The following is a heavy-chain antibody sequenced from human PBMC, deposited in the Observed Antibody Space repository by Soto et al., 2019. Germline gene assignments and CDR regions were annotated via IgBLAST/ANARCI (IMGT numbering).Heavy chain of an antibody. CDR2: ISYSGNT. V-gene: IGHV4-30-4*01. CDR1: GGSLSSDDYF. J-gene: IGHJ4*02. CDR3: ARKNFYDSSGSLYYFDY. D-gene: IGHD3-22*01. Sequence: PSETLSLTCTVSGGSLSSDDYFWSWIRQPPGKGLEWIGHISYSGNTDYNPSLKSRLSISIDTSMMQFSLKLSSVTSADTAVYYCARKNFYDSSGSLYYFDYWGQGTLVTVSS.